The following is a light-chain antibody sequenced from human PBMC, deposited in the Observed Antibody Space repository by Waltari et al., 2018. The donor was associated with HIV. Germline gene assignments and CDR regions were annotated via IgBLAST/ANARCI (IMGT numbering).Light chain of an antibody. CDR2: EVT. J-gene: IGLJ1*01. Sequence: QSALTQPASVSGSPGRSITISCPGTSSDVGVYNYVSWYQHHPGKAPKLMIYEVTTRPSGVSNRFSGSKSGNTASLTISGLQAEDEADYYCSSYTSSSTYVFGTGTKVTVL. V-gene: IGLV2-14*01. CDR1: SSDVGVYNY. CDR3: SSYTSSSTYV.